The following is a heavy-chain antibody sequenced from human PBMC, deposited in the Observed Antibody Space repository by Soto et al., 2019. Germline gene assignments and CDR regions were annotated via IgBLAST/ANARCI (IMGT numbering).Heavy chain of an antibody. CDR3: AGILLGYCSSTSCPWFDY. V-gene: IGHV3-21*01. Sequence: GGSLRLSCAASGFTFFAYWIHWVRQVPGKGLVWVSCISSSSSHIYYADSVKGRFTISRDNAKNSLYLQMNSLRAEDTAVYYCAGILLGYCSSTSCPWFDYWGQGTLVTVSS. CDR2: ISSSSSHI. J-gene: IGHJ4*02. D-gene: IGHD2-2*01. CDR1: GFTFFAYW.